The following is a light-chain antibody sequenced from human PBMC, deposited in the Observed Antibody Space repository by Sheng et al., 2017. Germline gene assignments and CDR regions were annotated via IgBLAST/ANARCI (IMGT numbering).Light chain of an antibody. CDR2: DVS. Sequence: QSALTQPASVSGSPGQSITISCTGTSSDVGGYNYVSWYQQHPGKAPKLMIYDVSYRPSGVSNRFSGSKSGNTASLTISGLQAEDEGDYYCSSYTSSGTWVFGGGT. J-gene: IGLJ3*02. V-gene: IGLV2-14*03. CDR3: SSYTSSGTWV. CDR1: SSDVGGYNY.